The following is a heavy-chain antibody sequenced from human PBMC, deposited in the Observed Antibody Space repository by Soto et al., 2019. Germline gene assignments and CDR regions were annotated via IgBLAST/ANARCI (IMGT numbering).Heavy chain of an antibody. J-gene: IGHJ4*02. V-gene: IGHV3-11*01. Sequence: SGGSLRLSCAASGFTFSDYYMSWIRQAPGKGLEWVSYISSSGSTIYYADSVKGRFTISRDNSKNTLYLQMNSLRAEDTAVYYCAKDRGLFVVVPAAMTGWGQGTLVTVSS. CDR2: ISSSGSTI. CDR1: GFTFSDYY. D-gene: IGHD2-2*01. CDR3: AKDRGLFVVVPAAMTG.